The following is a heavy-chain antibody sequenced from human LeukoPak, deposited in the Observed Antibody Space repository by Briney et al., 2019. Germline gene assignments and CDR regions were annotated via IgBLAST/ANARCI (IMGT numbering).Heavy chain of an antibody. Sequence: SVKVSCKASEVTFRSYGISWVRQAPGQGPEWLGTVLPFLGTSNYPQKFLGRVTITADIATTTAYMELINLRSDDTAVYYCARDWNERRGVHLDYWGQGTLVTVSS. V-gene: IGHV1-69*04. CDR1: EVTFRSYG. D-gene: IGHD1-1*01. CDR3: ARDWNERRGVHLDY. CDR2: VLPFLGTS. J-gene: IGHJ4*02.